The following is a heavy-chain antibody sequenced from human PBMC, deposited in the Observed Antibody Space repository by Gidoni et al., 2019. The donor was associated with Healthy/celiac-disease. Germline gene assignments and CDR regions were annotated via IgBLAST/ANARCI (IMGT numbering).Heavy chain of an antibody. D-gene: IGHD3-16*01. CDR2: TSAYHDNT. CDR3: SRSYDDVWGSFRVSDAFDI. V-gene: IGHV1-18*01. CDR1: GSSINSCG. Sequence: QVQLVQPGPEVKKPGASVTVSCKASGSSINSCGCSWVRQAPGQGREWMGWTSAYHDNTNNAQNLQCRDTMATETSKSTAYMVLRSLRSDDTAVYYCSRSYDDVWGSFRVSDAFDIWGQGTMVTVSS. J-gene: IGHJ3*02.